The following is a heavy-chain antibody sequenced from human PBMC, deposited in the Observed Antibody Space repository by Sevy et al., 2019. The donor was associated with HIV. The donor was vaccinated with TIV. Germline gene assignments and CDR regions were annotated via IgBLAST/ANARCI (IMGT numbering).Heavy chain of an antibody. CDR3: ATGGHEVRGVIITQEGIYGMDV. CDR2: FDPEDGET. J-gene: IGHJ6*02. Sequence: ASVKVSCKVSGYTLTELSMHWVRQAPGKGLEWMGGFDPEDGETIYAQKFQGRVTMTEDTSTDTAYMERSSLRSEDTAVYYWATGGHEVRGVIITQEGIYGMDVWGQGTTVTVSS. CDR1: GYTLTELS. V-gene: IGHV1-24*01. D-gene: IGHD3-10*01.